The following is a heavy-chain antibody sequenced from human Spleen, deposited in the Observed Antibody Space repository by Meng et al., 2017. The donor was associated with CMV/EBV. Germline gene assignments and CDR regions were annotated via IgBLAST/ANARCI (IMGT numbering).Heavy chain of an antibody. CDR2: IYYSGST. CDR1: GGSISSYY. CDR3: ARGRYLRYNWNYAGVDWFDP. Sequence: GSLRLSCTVSGGSISSYYWSWIRQPPGKGLEWIGYIYYSGSTNYNPSLKSRVTISVDTSKNQFSLKLSSVTAADTAVYYCARGRYLRYNWNYAGVDWFDPWGQGTLVTVSS. D-gene: IGHD1-7*01. J-gene: IGHJ5*02. V-gene: IGHV4-59*12.